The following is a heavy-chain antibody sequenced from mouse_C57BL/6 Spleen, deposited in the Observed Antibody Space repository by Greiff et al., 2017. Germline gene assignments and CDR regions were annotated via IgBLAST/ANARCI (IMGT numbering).Heavy chain of an antibody. D-gene: IGHD1-1*01. CDR3: AKKYYGSSFEAMYY. Sequence: VQLQQSGPGLVQPSQSLSITCTVSGFSLTSSGVHWVRQSPGKGLEWLGVIWRGGGTDYNAAFISRLSITKGNSKSQVFFKMNSLQADDTAIYLCAKKYYGSSFEAMYYWGERASVSYSS. CDR1: GFSLTSSG. CDR2: IWRGGGT. J-gene: IGHJ4*01. V-gene: IGHV2-5*01.